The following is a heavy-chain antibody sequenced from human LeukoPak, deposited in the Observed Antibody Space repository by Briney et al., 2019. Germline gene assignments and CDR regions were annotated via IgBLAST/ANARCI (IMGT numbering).Heavy chain of an antibody. D-gene: IGHD1-26*01. CDR3: ASLSRRGPTMPRGY. J-gene: IGHJ4*02. CDR1: GFTFSSYG. V-gene: IGHV3-30*02. Sequence: GGSLRLSCAASGFTFSSYGMHWVRQAPGKGLEWVAFIRYDGSNKYYADSVKGRFTISRDNSKNTLYLQMNSLRAEGTAVYYCASLSRRGPTMPRGYWGQGTLVTVSS. CDR2: IRYDGSNK.